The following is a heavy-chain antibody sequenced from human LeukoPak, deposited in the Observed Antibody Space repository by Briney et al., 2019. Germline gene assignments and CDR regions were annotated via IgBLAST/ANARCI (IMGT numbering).Heavy chain of an antibody. CDR2: INPSGGGA. D-gene: IGHD6-6*01. Sequence: ASVNVSCKASGYTFTSYYIHWVRQAPGQGLEWMGIINPSGGGASYAQKFQGRVTMTRDTSTSTVYMELSSLRSEDTAVYYCARGEAARPQWYFDYWGQGTLVTVSS. J-gene: IGHJ4*02. CDR1: GYTFTSYY. V-gene: IGHV1-46*01. CDR3: ARGEAARPQWYFDY.